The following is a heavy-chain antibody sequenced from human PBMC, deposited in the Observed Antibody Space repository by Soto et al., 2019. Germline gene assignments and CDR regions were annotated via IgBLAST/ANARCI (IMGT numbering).Heavy chain of an antibody. J-gene: IGHJ5*02. CDR2: ISAYNGNT. CDR1: GYTFTSYG. Sequence: ASVKVSCKASGYTFTSYGISLVRQAPGQGLEWMGWISAYNGNTNYAQKLQGRVTMTTDTSTSTAYMELRSLRSDDTAVYYCARDGTPTMIVVVNGWFDPWGQGTLVTVSS. CDR3: ARDGTPTMIVVVNGWFDP. D-gene: IGHD3-22*01. V-gene: IGHV1-18*01.